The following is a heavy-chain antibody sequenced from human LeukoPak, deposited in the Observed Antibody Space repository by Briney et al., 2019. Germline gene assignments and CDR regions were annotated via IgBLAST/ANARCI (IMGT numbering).Heavy chain of an antibody. J-gene: IGHJ3*02. V-gene: IGHV3-30*03. CDR2: ISYDGSNK. CDR3: ASGKLRFLEWLPLSDAFDI. CDR1: GFTFSSYG. Sequence: GGSLRLSCAASGFTFSSYGMHWVRQAPGKGLEWVAVISYDGSNKYYADSVKGRFTISRDNSKNTLYLQMNSLRAEDTAVYYCASGKLRFLEWLPLSDAFDIWGQGTMVTVSS. D-gene: IGHD3-3*01.